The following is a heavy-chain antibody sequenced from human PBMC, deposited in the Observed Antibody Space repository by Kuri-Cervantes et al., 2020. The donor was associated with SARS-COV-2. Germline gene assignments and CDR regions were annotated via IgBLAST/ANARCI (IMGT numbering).Heavy chain of an antibody. CDR1: GGSISSGDYY. D-gene: IGHD1-26*01. CDR2: IYYSGST. J-gene: IGHJ4*02. Sequence: SETLSLTCTVSGGSISSGDYYWNWIRQPAGKGLEWIGYIYYSGSTNYNPSLKSRVTISVDTSKNQFSLKLSSVTAADTAVYYCARGGAIFDYWGQGTLVTVSS. CDR3: ARGGAIFDY. V-gene: IGHV4-61*10.